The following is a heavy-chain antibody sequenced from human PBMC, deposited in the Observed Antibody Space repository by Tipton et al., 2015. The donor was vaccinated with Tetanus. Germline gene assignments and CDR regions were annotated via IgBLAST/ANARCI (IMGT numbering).Heavy chain of an antibody. CDR2: ISGSGAGT. Sequence: SLRLSCAASGFTFSTTAMSWVRQAPGKGLEWVSTISGSGAGTYYAASVKGRVTISRDNSKNSLFLQMNTLSADDTAVYYCARDRGVSRGVDYWGQGTLVTVSS. D-gene: IGHD3-10*01. CDR1: GFTFSTTA. V-gene: IGHV3-23*01. J-gene: IGHJ4*02. CDR3: ARDRGVSRGVDY.